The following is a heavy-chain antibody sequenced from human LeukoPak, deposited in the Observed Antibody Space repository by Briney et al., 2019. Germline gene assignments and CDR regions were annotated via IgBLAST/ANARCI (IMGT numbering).Heavy chain of an antibody. J-gene: IGHJ3*02. CDR2: IYYSGST. CDR1: GGSISSYY. D-gene: IGHD1-26*01. Sequence: SETLSLTCTVSGGSISSYYWSWIRQPPGKGLEWIGYIYYSGSTNYNPSLKSRVTISVDTSKNQFSLKLSSVTAADTAVYYCVSGSYDAFDIWGQGTMVTVSS. V-gene: IGHV4-59*08. CDR3: VSGSYDAFDI.